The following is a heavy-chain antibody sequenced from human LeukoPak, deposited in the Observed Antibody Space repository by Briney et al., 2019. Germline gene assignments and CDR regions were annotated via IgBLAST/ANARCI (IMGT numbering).Heavy chain of an antibody. Sequence: ASVKVSCKASGGTFSSYAISWVRQAPGQGLEWMGRIIPILGIANYAQKFQGRVTITADKSTSTAYMELSSLRSEDTAVYYCARGGVLRFLEWSFDCWGQGTLVTVSS. D-gene: IGHD3-3*01. CDR2: IIPILGIA. CDR3: ARGGVLRFLEWSFDC. V-gene: IGHV1-69*04. J-gene: IGHJ4*02. CDR1: GGTFSSYA.